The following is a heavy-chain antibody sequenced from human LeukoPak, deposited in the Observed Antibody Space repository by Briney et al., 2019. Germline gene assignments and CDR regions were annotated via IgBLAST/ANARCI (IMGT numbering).Heavy chain of an antibody. V-gene: IGHV3-30*02. CDR3: ARDSAAFDI. CDR2: IRFDGSNK. J-gene: IGHJ3*02. CDR1: GFTFRDYV. Sequence: GGSLRLSCAASGFTFRDYVMTWVRQAPGKGLEWVAFIRFDGSNKYYGDPVKGRFTISRDNSKNTLYLQMNSLRAEDTAVYYCARDSAAFDIWGQGTMVTVSS. D-gene: IGHD6-25*01.